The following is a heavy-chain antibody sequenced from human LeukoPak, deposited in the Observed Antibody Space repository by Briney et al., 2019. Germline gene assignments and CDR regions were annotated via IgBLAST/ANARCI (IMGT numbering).Heavy chain of an antibody. D-gene: IGHD2-2*01. V-gene: IGHV1-18*01. CDR2: ISAYNGNT. CDR3: ARDGGSRGIVVVRDAFDI. CDR1: GYTFTSYG. Sequence: ASVKVSCKASGYTFTSYGISWVRQAPGQGLEWMGWISAYNGNTNYAQKFQGRVTITTDESTSTAYMELSSLRSEDTAVYYCARDGGSRGIVVVRDAFDIWGQGTMVTVSS. J-gene: IGHJ3*02.